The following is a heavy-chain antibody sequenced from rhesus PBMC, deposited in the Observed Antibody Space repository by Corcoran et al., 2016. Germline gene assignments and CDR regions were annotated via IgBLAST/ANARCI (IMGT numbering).Heavy chain of an antibody. CDR2: INSGGGST. Sequence: EVQLVETGGGLVQPGGSLKLSCAASGFTFSSYGMSWVRQAPGKGLEWVSAINSGGGSTYSADSVKGRFTISRDNSKNTLSLQMNSLRAEDTAVYYCAKDLYSSWSGLDSWGQGVVVTVSS. CDR3: AKDLYSSWSGLDS. D-gene: IGHD6-13*01. CDR1: GFTFSSYG. J-gene: IGHJ6*01. V-gene: IGHV3S5*01.